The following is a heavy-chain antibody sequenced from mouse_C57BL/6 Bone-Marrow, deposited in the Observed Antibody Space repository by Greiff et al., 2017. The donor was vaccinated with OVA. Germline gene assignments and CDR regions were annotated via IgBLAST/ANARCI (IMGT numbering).Heavy chain of an antibody. CDR2: IYPRSGNT. J-gene: IGHJ4*01. CDR3: ARRNFITTGTMDY. V-gene: IGHV1-81*01. Sequence: QVQLQQSGAELARPGASVKLSCKASGYTFTSYGISWVKQRTGQGLEWIGEIYPRSGNTYYNEKFKGKATLTADKSSSTAYMELRSLTSEDSAVYFCARRNFITTGTMDYWGHGTSVTVSS. D-gene: IGHD1-1*01. CDR1: GYTFTSYG.